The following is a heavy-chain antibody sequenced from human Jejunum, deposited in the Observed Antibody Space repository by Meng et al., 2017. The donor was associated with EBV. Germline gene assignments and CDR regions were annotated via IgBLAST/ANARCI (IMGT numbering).Heavy chain of an antibody. CDR3: AGGMTIRQNWFDP. Sequence: VQVVRSGAGVKKPWASVKVSCKVSGDTFTRYYMHWVRQAPGQGLEWMGIINPTGDSTTYAEKFQGRLTMTRDTSTTTAYMELSSLRSEDTAVYYCAGGMTIRQNWFDPWGQGTLVTVSS. CDR2: INPTGDST. J-gene: IGHJ5*02. V-gene: IGHV1-46*01. CDR1: GDTFTRYY. D-gene: IGHD5-24*01.